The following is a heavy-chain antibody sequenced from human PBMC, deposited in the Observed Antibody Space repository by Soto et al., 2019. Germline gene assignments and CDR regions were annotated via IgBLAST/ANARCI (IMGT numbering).Heavy chain of an antibody. CDR3: TRVSRSDDKDC. V-gene: IGHV3-7*05. J-gene: IGHJ4*02. Sequence: EVQLVESGGGLVQPGGSLRLSCATPGFVFNTYWMNWVRLAPGRGLEWVANINPDGSQKYYVDSVKGRFTISRDYAKTSVYLQMNSLRVEDTALYYCTRVSRSDDKDCWGQGTLVTVSS. CDR1: GFVFNTYW. CDR2: INPDGSQK. D-gene: IGHD3-10*01.